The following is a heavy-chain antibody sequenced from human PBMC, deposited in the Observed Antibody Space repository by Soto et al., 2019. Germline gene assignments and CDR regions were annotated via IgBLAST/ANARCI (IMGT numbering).Heavy chain of an antibody. V-gene: IGHV4-4*02. CDR2: IYHSGST. CDR1: GGSISSSNW. Sequence: SETLSLTCAVSGGSISSSNWWSWVRQPPGKGLEWIGEIYHSGSTYYNPSLKSRVTVSVDTSKNQFSLKLSSVTAADTAVYYCAREYYYDSSGFDYWGQGTLVTVSS. CDR3: AREYYYDSSGFDY. D-gene: IGHD3-22*01. J-gene: IGHJ4*02.